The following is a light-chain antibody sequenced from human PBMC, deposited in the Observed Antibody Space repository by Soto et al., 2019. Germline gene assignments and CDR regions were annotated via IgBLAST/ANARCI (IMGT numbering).Light chain of an antibody. CDR1: QYIHNY. CDR3: QQSNNYPRT. CDR2: EAA. V-gene: IGKV1-5*03. Sequence: DIQMTQSPSTLSASVGDRVTITCRASQYIHNYLAWYQQKPGEAPKLLIYEAANLESGVPSRFSGSGTGTEFTLTISSLQPDDFATYYCQQSNNYPRTFGKGTRVYI. J-gene: IGKJ1*01.